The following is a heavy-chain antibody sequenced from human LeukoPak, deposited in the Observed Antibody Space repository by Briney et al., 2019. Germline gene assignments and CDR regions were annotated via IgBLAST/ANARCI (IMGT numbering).Heavy chain of an antibody. Sequence: KSSETLSLTCTVSGGSVSSDGYYWSWIRQPPGKGLEWIGYMYYSGNTTYNPSLKSRVTLSVDTSKNHFSLNLRSVTAADTAVYYCARHSSTVRGWFGPWGQGTLVTVSS. D-gene: IGHD6-13*01. CDR2: MYYSGNT. J-gene: IGHJ5*02. CDR3: ARHSSTVRGWFGP. CDR1: GGSVSSDGYY. V-gene: IGHV4-61*03.